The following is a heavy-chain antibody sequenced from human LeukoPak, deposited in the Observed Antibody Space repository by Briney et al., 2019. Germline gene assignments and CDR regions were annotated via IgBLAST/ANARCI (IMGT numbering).Heavy chain of an antibody. CDR3: ARVRSGYCSSTSCPEWFDP. V-gene: IGHV4-31*03. D-gene: IGHD2-2*01. Sequence: SETLSLTCTVSGGSISSSSYYLGWIRQPPGKGLEWIGYIYYSGSTYYNPSLKSRVTISVDTSKNQFSLKLSSVTAADTAVHYCARVRSGYCSSTSCPEWFDPWGQGTLVTVSS. CDR2: IYYSGST. J-gene: IGHJ5*02. CDR1: GGSISSSSYY.